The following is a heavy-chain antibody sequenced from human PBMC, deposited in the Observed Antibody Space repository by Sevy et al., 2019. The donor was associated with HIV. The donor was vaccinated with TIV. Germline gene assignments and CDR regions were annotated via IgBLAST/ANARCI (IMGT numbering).Heavy chain of an antibody. CDR1: EFTFSSYA. CDR2: ISGSGRFT. Sequence: GGSLRLSCSASEFTFSSYAMSWVRQAPGKGLEWVSSISGSGRFTYYADFVEGRFLISRKNYKNTLSVQMNSLRADDMAVYYRAKGLCSGATWPRDYYYYGRDVWGQGTPVTVSS. CDR3: AKGLCSGATWPRDYYYYGRDV. D-gene: IGHD2-15*01. V-gene: IGHV3-23*01. J-gene: IGHJ6*02.